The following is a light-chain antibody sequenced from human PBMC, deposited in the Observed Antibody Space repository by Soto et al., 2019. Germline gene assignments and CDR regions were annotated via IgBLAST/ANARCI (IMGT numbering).Light chain of an antibody. CDR2: AAS. Sequence: DIHMTQSPSSLSASLGDRVTITCRAGQSISSYLNWYQQKPGKAPKLLIYAASSLQSGVPSRFSGSGSGTDFTLTISSLQPEDFATYYCQQSYSTPWTFGQGTTGDIK. V-gene: IGKV1-39*01. CDR1: QSISSY. CDR3: QQSYSTPWT. J-gene: IGKJ1*01.